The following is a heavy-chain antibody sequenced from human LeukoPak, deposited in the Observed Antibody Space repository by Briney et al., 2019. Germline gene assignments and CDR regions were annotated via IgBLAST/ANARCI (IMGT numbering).Heavy chain of an antibody. CDR2: MNPNSGNT. V-gene: IGHV1-8*01. CDR3: ARDQEAFDY. Sequence: ASVKVSCKASGYTFTSYDINWVRQATGQGLEWMGWMNPNSGNTGYAQKFQGRVTVTRDTSTSTVHMELSGLRSEDTAVYYCARDQEAFDYWGQGTLVTVSS. CDR1: GYTFTSYD. J-gene: IGHJ4*02.